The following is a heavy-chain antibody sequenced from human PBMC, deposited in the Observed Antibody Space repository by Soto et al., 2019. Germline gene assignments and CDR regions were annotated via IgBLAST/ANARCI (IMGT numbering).Heavy chain of an antibody. CDR2: TYYRSKWYN. Sequence: SQTLSLTCIISGDSISNNNVAWNWIRQSPSRCLEFLGRTYYRSKWYNDYAVSVKSRITINPDTSKNQFSLQLNSVTPEDTAVYYCARELIAVAGTRSVRYYYYGMDVWGQGTTVTVSS. V-gene: IGHV6-1*01. CDR3: ARELIAVAGTRSVRYYYYGMDV. CDR1: GDSISNNNVA. J-gene: IGHJ6*02. D-gene: IGHD6-19*01.